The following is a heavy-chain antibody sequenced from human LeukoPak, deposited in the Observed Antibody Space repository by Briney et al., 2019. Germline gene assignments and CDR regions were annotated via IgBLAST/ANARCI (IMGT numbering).Heavy chain of an antibody. CDR2: ISDSGGRT. Sequence: GGSLRLSCAVSGITLSNYGMSWVRQAPGKGLEWVAGISDSGGRTNYADSVKGRFTISRDNPKNTLYLQMNSLRAEDTAVYFCAKRGVVIRVILVGFHKEAYYFDSWGQGTLVTVSS. D-gene: IGHD3-22*01. V-gene: IGHV3-23*01. J-gene: IGHJ4*02. CDR1: GITLSNYG. CDR3: AKRGVVIRVILVGFHKEAYYFDS.